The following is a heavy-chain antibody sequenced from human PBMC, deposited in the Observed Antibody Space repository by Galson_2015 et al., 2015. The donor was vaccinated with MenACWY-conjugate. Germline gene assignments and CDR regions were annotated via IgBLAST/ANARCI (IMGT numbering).Heavy chain of an antibody. Sequence: SVKVSCKASGYTFTSYGISWVRQAPGQGLEWMGWINTNTGNPTYAQGFTGRFVFSLDTSVSTAYLQISSLKAEDTAVYYCARDLRFGEFWFDPWGQGTLVTVSS. J-gene: IGHJ5*02. CDR3: ARDLRFGEFWFDP. D-gene: IGHD3-10*01. V-gene: IGHV7-4-1*02. CDR2: INTNTGNP. CDR1: GYTFTSYG.